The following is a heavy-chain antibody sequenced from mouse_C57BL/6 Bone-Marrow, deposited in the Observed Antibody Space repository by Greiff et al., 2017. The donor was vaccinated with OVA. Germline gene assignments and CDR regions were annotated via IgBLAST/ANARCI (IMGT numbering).Heavy chain of an antibody. CDR1: GFTFSSYA. CDR2: ISDGGSYT. Sequence: EVQLQESGGGLVKPGGSLKLSCAASGFTFSSYAMSWVRQTPEKRLEWVATISDGGSYTYYPDNVKGRFTISRDNAKNNLYLQMSHLKSEDTAMYYCARGYYDYDGIYFDYWGQGTTLTVSS. J-gene: IGHJ2*01. D-gene: IGHD2-4*01. CDR3: ARGYYDYDGIYFDY. V-gene: IGHV5-4*01.